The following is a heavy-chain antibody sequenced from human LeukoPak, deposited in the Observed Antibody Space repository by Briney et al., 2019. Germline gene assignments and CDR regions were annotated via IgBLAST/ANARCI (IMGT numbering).Heavy chain of an antibody. D-gene: IGHD2-2*01. CDR3: ARGLGGNCSSTSCRTYYMDV. J-gene: IGHJ6*03. V-gene: IGHV4-34*01. CDR2: INHSGST. Sequence: SETLSLTCAVYGGSFSGYYWSWIRQPPGKGLEWIGEINHSGSTNYNPSLKGRVTISVDTSKNQFSLKLSSVTAADMAVYYCARGLGGNCSSTSCRTYYMDVWGKGTTVTVSS. CDR1: GGSFSGYY.